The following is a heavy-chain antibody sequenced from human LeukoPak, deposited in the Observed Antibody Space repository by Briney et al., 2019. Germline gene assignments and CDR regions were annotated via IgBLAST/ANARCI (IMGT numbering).Heavy chain of an antibody. CDR3: ARGGGLDV. CDR2: ISSDSSYI. D-gene: IGHD3-16*01. CDR1: GFTFSSYI. V-gene: IGHV3-21*04. Sequence: GSLRLSCAASGFTFSSYIMNWVRQAPGKGLEWVSSISSDSSYIYYADSVKGRFTISRDNAKNSLYLQMSNLRAEDTAVYFCARGGGLDVWGQGATVTVSS. J-gene: IGHJ6*02.